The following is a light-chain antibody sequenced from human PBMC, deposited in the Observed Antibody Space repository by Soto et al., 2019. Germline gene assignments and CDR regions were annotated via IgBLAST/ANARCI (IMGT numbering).Light chain of an antibody. Sequence: DIQMTQSPSSLSASVGDRVTITCRASQSISSYLSWYQQTPGKAPKLLIFAASSLQSGVPSRFSGSVSGTDGTITVSNLKKEDGATYYCQQTYTSSITFGLGTRLEIK. CDR2: AAS. CDR3: QQTYTSSIT. V-gene: IGKV1-39*01. J-gene: IGKJ5*01. CDR1: QSISSY.